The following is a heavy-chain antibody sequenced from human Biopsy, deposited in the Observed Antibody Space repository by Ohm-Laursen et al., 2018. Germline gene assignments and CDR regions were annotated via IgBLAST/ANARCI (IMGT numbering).Heavy chain of an antibody. Sequence: SSVKVSCKASGGTFTNYAISWVRQAPGQGLEWVGGIIPLFNTANYAQKFQGRVTITADKSTTTAYMELTSLRSEDTAVYYCARSMLGASTGDDAFDVWGQGTLVTVSS. CDR1: GGTFTNYA. D-gene: IGHD1-26*01. V-gene: IGHV1-69*06. CDR3: ARSMLGASTGDDAFDV. CDR2: IIPLFNTA. J-gene: IGHJ3*01.